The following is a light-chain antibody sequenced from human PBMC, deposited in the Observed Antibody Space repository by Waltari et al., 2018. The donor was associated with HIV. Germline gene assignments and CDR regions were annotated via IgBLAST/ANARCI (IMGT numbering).Light chain of an antibody. CDR3: SSYTSSSTRV. J-gene: IGLJ3*02. CDR2: EFS. V-gene: IGLV2-14*01. Sequence: QSALTQPASVSGSPGPSITIPCTGTSSDVGGYNYVSWYQQHPGKAPKLMIYEFSNRPSGVSNRFSGSKSGNTASLTISGLQAEDEADYYCSSYTSSSTRVFGGGTKLTVL. CDR1: SSDVGGYNY.